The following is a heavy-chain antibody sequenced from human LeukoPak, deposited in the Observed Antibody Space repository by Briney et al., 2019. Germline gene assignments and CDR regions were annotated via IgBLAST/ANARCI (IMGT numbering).Heavy chain of an antibody. CDR2: ISGSGGST. CDR1: GFTFSSYA. D-gene: IGHD6-19*01. V-gene: IGHV3-23*01. Sequence: GGSLRLSCAASGFTFSSYAMSWVRQAPGKGLEWVSAISGSGGSTYYADSVKGRFTISRDNFKNTLYLQMNSLRAEDTAVYYCAKNTARGIAVANFDYWGQGTLVTVSS. J-gene: IGHJ4*02. CDR3: AKNTARGIAVANFDY.